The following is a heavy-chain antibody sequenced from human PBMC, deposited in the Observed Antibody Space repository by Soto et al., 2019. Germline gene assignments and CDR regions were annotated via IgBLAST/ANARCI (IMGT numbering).Heavy chain of an antibody. CDR2: LYYNGNT. J-gene: IGHJ5*02. CDR1: GGSISSGKY. D-gene: IGHD6-19*01. Sequence: PSETLSLTCTVSGGSISSGKYWGWVRQPPGKGLEWIGNLYYNGNTYYNPSPKCRVTISVDTSKNQFSLKLNSVTAADTAVYYCARPQTGYSGGSQFDPWGQGTLVTVSS. CDR3: ARPQTGYSGGSQFDP. V-gene: IGHV4-39*01.